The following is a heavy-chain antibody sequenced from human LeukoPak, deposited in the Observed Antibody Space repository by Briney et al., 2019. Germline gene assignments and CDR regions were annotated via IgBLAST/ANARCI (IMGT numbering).Heavy chain of an antibody. Sequence: PGGSLRLSCAASGFSFSSGTMNWVRQAPGKALEWVSSLSGSGRLIWYAGSVKGRFTISRDNAANSLFLQMSSLRVEDTAVYYCARDLQTGLAFDAWGQGTVVAVSS. CDR1: GFSFSSGT. V-gene: IGHV3-21*06. J-gene: IGHJ3*01. CDR3: ARDLQTGLAFDA. CDR2: LSGSGRLI. D-gene: IGHD7-27*01.